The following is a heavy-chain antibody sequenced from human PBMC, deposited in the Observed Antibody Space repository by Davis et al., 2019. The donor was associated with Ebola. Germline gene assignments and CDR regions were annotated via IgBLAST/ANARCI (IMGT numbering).Heavy chain of an antibody. CDR2: IKQDESEK. D-gene: IGHD1-26*01. CDR3: ARRGTILSGFTLNNYLDF. V-gene: IGHV3-7*01. J-gene: IGHJ4*02. CDR1: GFAFSAYW. Sequence: GESLKIFCAASGFAFSAYWMSWVRQAPGKGLEWVASIKQDESEKYYVDSVRGRLSISRDNAKNSLYLQMNSLGGKDTAVYYCARRGTILSGFTLNNYLDFWGQGSLVTVSS.